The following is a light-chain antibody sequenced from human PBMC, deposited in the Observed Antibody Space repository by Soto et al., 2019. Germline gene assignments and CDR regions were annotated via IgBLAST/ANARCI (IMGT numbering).Light chain of an antibody. Sequence: DVVMTQSPLSLPVTLGQPASIXXRSXQSPLYSDGNTYLSWFQQRPGQSPRXXSYKVSNRDSGVPDRFSGSGAGTDFTLKISRVEAEDVGVYYCMQGTHWPWTFGQGTKVDI. V-gene: IGKV2-30*01. CDR1: QSPLYSDGNTY. CDR2: KVS. CDR3: MQGTHWPWT. J-gene: IGKJ1*01.